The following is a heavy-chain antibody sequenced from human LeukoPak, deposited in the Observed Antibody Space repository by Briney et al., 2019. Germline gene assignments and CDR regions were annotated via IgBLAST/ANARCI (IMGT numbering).Heavy chain of an antibody. D-gene: IGHD1-1*01. V-gene: IGHV4-39*07. CDR2: ISCSGST. J-gene: IGHJ4*02. CDR1: GGSLSSCTYS. Sequence: SETLSLTCTVSGGSLSSCTYSWGWVRQPPGRGLEWVGSISCSGSTYYNPSRKSRVTISVDTSKNQFSLYLDSVTAADTAVYYCARDWNRYAYWGQGTLVTVSS. CDR3: ARDWNRYAY.